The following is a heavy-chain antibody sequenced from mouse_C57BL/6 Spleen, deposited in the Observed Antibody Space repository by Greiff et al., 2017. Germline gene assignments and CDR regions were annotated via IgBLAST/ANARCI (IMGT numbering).Heavy chain of an antibody. CDR3: ASLPYFDV. J-gene: IGHJ1*03. CDR2: IWSGGST. CDR1: GFSLTSYG. Sequence: QVQLKESGPGLVQPSQSLSITCTVSGFSLTSYGVHWVRQSPGKGLEWLGVIWSGGSTDYNAAFISRLSISKDNSKSQVFFKMTSLQADDTAIYYCASLPYFDVWGTGTTVTVSS. V-gene: IGHV2-2*01. D-gene: IGHD2-10*01.